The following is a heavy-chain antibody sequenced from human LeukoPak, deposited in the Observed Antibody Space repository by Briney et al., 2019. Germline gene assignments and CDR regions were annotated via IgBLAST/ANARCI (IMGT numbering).Heavy chain of an antibody. CDR3: ATSGIAAAGKDYFDY. CDR1: GFTFNTYA. J-gene: IGHJ4*02. Sequence: GGSLRLSCAASGFTFNTYAMSWVRQAPGKGLEWVSAISGSGGSTYYADSVKGRFTISRDTSKNTLHLQMNSLRDEDTAVYYCATSGIAAAGKDYFDYWGQGTLVTVSS. V-gene: IGHV3-23*01. D-gene: IGHD6-13*01. CDR2: ISGSGGST.